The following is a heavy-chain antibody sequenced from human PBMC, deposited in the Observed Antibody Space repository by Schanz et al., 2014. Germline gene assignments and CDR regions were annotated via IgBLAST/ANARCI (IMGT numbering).Heavy chain of an antibody. CDR2: ISAYTNNT. CDR1: GYSFTPFP. D-gene: IGHD4-17*01. Sequence: QVLQVQSGSELKKPGASVKVSCKASGYSFTPFPIHWVRQAPGQRLEWMGWISAYTNNTNYAQKVQGRVTMTTDTSTGTAYMELRSLRSDDTAVYYCARGYGDSHTDVWGQGTLVTVSS. J-gene: IGHJ4*02. CDR3: ARGYGDSHTDV. V-gene: IGHV1-18*01.